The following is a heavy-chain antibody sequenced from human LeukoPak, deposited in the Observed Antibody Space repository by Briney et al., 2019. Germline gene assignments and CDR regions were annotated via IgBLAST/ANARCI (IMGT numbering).Heavy chain of an antibody. Sequence: GGSLRLSWAASGFTFSSYGMHWFRQAPGKGLAWVAVISYDGSNTYYADSVKGRFAISRDNSKNTLSLQMNSLTAEDTAVYYCAKDAGSGSYIYWYFDLWGRGTLVTVSS. CDR3: AKDAGSGSYIYWYFDL. CDR1: GFTFSSYG. CDR2: ISYDGSNT. V-gene: IGHV3-30*18. J-gene: IGHJ2*01. D-gene: IGHD3-10*01.